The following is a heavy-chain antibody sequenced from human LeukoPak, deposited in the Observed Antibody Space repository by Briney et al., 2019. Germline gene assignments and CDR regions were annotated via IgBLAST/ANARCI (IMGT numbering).Heavy chain of an antibody. CDR2: INPSGGST. CDR3: ARELGGRGMIVASFDY. D-gene: IGHD3-22*01. J-gene: IGHJ4*02. V-gene: IGHV1-46*01. Sequence: GASVKVSCKAFGYTFTSNYMHWVRQAPGQGLEWMGIINPSGGSTSYAQKFQGRVTMTRDMSTSTVYMELSSLRSEDTAVYYCARELGGRGMIVASFDYWGQGTLVTVSS. CDR1: GYTFTSNY.